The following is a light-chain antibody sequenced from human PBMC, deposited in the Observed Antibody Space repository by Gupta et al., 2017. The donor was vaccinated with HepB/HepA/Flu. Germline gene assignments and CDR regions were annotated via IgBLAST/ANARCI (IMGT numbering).Light chain of an antibody. CDR2: LGS. V-gene: IGKV2-28*01. J-gene: IGKJ4*01. CDR1: QSLLHSNGYNY. Sequence: IVMTQSPLSLPVTPGEPASTSCRSSQSLLHSNGYNYLDWYLQKPGQSPQLLIYLGSKRACGVPDRFSGSGSGTDFTLKSSRGEAEDVGVYYCKRDLPTVTFGRGTKVDIK. CDR3: KRDLPTVT.